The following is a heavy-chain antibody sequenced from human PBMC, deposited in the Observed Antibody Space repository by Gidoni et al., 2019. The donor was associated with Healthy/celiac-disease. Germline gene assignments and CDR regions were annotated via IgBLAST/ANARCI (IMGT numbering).Heavy chain of an antibody. Sequence: QVQLVQSGAEVKKPGAAVKVSCKASGYTFTSYYKHWVRQAPGQGLEWMGIINPSGGSTSYAQKFQGRVTMTRDTYTSTVYMELSSLKSEDTAVYYCAGDRVSPTAFDYWGQGTLVTVSS. CDR2: INPSGGST. J-gene: IGHJ4*02. V-gene: IGHV1-46*01. D-gene: IGHD3-10*01. CDR3: AGDRVSPTAFDY. CDR1: GYTFTSYY.